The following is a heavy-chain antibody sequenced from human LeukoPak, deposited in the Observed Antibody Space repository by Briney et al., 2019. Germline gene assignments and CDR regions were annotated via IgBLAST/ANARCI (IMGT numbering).Heavy chain of an antibody. J-gene: IGHJ4*02. V-gene: IGHV3-48*03. CDR2: ISSSGSTI. CDR1: GFTFSSYE. D-gene: IGHD5-12*01. CDR3: AREGTGGSGYDS. Sequence: GGSLRLSCAASGFTFSSYEMNWVRQAPGKGLEWVSYISSSGSTIYYADSVKGRFTISRDNAKSSLYLQMNSLRAEDTAVYYCAREGTGGSGYDSWGQGTLVTVSS.